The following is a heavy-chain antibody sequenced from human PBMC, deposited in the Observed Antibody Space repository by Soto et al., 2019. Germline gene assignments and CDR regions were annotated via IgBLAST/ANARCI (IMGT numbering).Heavy chain of an antibody. CDR1: GFTFSSYE. CDR2: ISSSGSTI. V-gene: IGHV3-48*03. D-gene: IGHD5-18*01. CDR3: AREQGPAFYGYLWGMDV. Sequence: PGGSLRLSCAASGFTFSSYEMNWVRQAPGKGLEWVSYISSSGSTIYYADSVKGRFTISRDNAKNSLYLQMNSLRAEDTAVYYCAREQGPAFYGYLWGMDVWGQGTTVTVS. J-gene: IGHJ6*02.